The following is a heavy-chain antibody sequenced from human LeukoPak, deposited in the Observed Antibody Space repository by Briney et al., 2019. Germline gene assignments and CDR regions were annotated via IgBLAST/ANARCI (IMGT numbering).Heavy chain of an antibody. J-gene: IGHJ3*02. D-gene: IGHD3-3*01. CDR1: GGSISSYY. V-gene: IGHV4-59*01. CDR2: IYYSGST. Sequence: PSETLSLTCTVSGGSISSYYWSWIRQPPGKGLEWIGYIYYSGSTNYNPSLKSRVTISVDTSKNQFSLKLSSVTAADTAVYYCARDSRGPGGITIFGVDTSGAFDIWGQGTMVTVSS. CDR3: ARDSRGPGGITIFGVDTSGAFDI.